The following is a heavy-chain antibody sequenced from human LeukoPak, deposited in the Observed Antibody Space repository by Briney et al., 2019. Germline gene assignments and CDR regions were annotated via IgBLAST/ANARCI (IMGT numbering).Heavy chain of an antibody. CDR1: GFSFSTYS. Sequence: GGSLRLSCATSGFSFSTYSMNWVRQAPGKGLEWVSYIHSGGTTIYYADSVKGRFTISRDNAKNSLYLQMNSVRDEDTAVYHCARDPHALDYWGQGTLVTVSS. V-gene: IGHV3-48*02. CDR3: ARDPHALDY. J-gene: IGHJ4*02. CDR2: IHSGGTTI.